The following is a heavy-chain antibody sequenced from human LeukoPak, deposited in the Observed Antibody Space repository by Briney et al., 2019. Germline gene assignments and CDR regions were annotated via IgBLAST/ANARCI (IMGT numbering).Heavy chain of an antibody. Sequence: GASVKVSCKASGGTFSSYAISWVRQAPGQGLEWMGGIIPIFGTANYAQKFQGRVTITADESTSTAYMALTSLSSEDTAVYYCAREREYSSHTTGYYYRCYFDLWGRGTLVTVSS. CDR3: AREREYSSHTTGYYYRCYFDL. D-gene: IGHD3-22*01. V-gene: IGHV1-69*01. CDR2: IIPIFGTA. CDR1: GGTFSSYA. J-gene: IGHJ2*01.